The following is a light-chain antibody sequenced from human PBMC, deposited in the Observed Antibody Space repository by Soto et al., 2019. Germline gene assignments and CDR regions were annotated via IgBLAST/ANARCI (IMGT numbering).Light chain of an antibody. CDR1: SSNIGNNA. J-gene: IGLJ2*01. CDR2: YDD. Sequence: QSVLTQPPSVSEAPRQRVTISCSGSSSNIGNNAVPWYQQLPGKAPKLLIYYDDLLPSGVSDRFSGSKSGTSASLAISGLQSEDEADYYCAAWDDSLNGPVFGGGTQLTVL. V-gene: IGLV1-36*01. CDR3: AAWDDSLNGPV.